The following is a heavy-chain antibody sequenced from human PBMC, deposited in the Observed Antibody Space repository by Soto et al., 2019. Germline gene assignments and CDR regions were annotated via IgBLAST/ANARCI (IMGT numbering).Heavy chain of an antibody. V-gene: IGHV1-18*04. CDR1: GDAFTNYI. CDR2: ISAYNGNT. D-gene: IGHD3-10*01. J-gene: IGHJ4*02. CDR3: ARDLDGSGSYYTDY. Sequence: ASVKVSCKASGDAFTNYIFDWVRQAPGQGLEWMGWISAYNGNTKYAQNLQGRVTMTTDASTSTAYMEMRSLRSDDTAVYYCARDLDGSGSYYTDYWGPGTLVTV.